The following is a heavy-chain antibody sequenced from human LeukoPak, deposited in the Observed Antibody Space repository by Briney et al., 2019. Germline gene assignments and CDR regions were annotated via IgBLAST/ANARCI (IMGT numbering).Heavy chain of an antibody. J-gene: IGHJ6*04. CDR3: ARGSYDYVWGSYTFHV. CDR2: ISTSSIYI. CDR1: GFTFSTYN. Sequence: GGSLRLSCAASGFTFSTYNMNWVRQAPGKGLEWVSYISTSSIYIYYADSLKGRFTISRDNAKNSLYLQMNSLRAEDTAVYYCARGSYDYVWGSYTFHVWGKGTTVTVSS. D-gene: IGHD3-16*01. V-gene: IGHV3-21*01.